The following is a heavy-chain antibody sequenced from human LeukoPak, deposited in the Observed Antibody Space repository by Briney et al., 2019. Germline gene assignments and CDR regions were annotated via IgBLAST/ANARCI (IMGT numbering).Heavy chain of an antibody. Sequence: PGGSLRLSCAASGFTFRNYVIHWVRQAPGKGLEWVAVTSSDLNVKLYADSVKGRFTISRDNAKSSLYLQMSNLRAEDTAVYFCARGGGLNVWGQGATVTVSS. J-gene: IGHJ6*02. D-gene: IGHD3-16*01. CDR3: ARGGGLNV. V-gene: IGHV3-30-3*01. CDR2: TSSDLNVK. CDR1: GFTFRNYV.